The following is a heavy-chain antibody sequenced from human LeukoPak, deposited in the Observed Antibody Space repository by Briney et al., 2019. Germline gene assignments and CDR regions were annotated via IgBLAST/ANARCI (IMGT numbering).Heavy chain of an antibody. Sequence: SETLSLTCTVSGGSLTNYYWSWIRQPPGKGLEWIGYVYYSGSTKYNPSLESRVSLSIDTSKSQFSLRAKSVTTADTAVYYCARGPNRYSSGWYYFDSRGQGTLVTVSS. J-gene: IGHJ4*02. D-gene: IGHD6-19*01. CDR2: VYYSGST. V-gene: IGHV4-59*01. CDR3: ARGPNRYSSGWYYFDS. CDR1: GGSLTNYY.